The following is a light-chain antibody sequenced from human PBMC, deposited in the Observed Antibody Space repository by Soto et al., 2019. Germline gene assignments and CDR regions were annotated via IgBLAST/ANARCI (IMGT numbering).Light chain of an antibody. CDR3: QQRSDWPLT. V-gene: IGKV3-11*01. CDR1: QSVSSY. Sequence: EIVLTQSPAALSSSPGERATLSCRASQSVSSYLGWYQQKPGQAPRLLIYDASTRATGIPARFSGSGSGTDFPLTISSLEPEDSAVYYCQQRSDWPLTFGGGTKVEIK. J-gene: IGKJ4*01. CDR2: DAS.